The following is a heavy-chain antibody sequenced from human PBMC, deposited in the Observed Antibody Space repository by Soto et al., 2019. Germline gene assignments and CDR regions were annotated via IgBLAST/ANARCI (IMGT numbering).Heavy chain of an antibody. Sequence: SETLSLTCAVYGGSFSGYYWSWIRQPPGKGLEWIGEINHSGSTNYNPSLKSRVTISVDTSKNQFSLKLSSVTAADTAVYYCARGGRDCSSTSCYDYYYYYGMDVWGQGTTVTVS. J-gene: IGHJ6*02. CDR2: INHSGST. D-gene: IGHD2-2*01. V-gene: IGHV4-34*01. CDR3: ARGGRDCSSTSCYDYYYYYGMDV. CDR1: GGSFSGYY.